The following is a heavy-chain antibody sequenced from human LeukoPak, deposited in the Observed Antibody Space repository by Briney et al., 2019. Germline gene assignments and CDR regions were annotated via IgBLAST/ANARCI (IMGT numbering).Heavy chain of an antibody. CDR1: GFTFSSYV. Sequence: GGSLRLSCAASGFTFSSYVMSWVRQAPGKGLEWVSAVSGSGGRTHYADSVKGRFTISRDNSKNTLYLQMNSLRAEDTAVYYCAKDRSSSSWIPYYFDYWGQGTQVTVSS. D-gene: IGHD6-13*01. CDR3: AKDRSSSSWIPYYFDY. CDR2: VSGSGGRT. J-gene: IGHJ4*02. V-gene: IGHV3-23*01.